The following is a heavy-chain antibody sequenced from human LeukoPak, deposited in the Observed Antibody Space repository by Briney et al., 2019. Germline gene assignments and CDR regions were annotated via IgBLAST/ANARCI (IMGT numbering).Heavy chain of an antibody. CDR1: GGTFSSYA. D-gene: IGHD1-1*01. V-gene: IGHV1-69*04. CDR3: VRVPQRVPHNWFDP. Sequence: ASVKVSCKASGGTFSSYAISWVRQAPGQGLEWMGRIIPILGIANYAQKFQGRVIMTWDTSISTAYMELSSLTSDDTAVYYCVRVPQRVPHNWFDPWGQGTLVTVSS. J-gene: IGHJ5*02. CDR2: IIPILGIA.